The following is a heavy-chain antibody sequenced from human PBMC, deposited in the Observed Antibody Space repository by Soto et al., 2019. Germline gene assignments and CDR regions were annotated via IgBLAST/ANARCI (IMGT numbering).Heavy chain of an antibody. CDR2: ISYDGSNK. CDR3: AREHPYYYDSSGYYSPYFDY. D-gene: IGHD3-22*01. V-gene: IGHV3-30*03. CDR1: GFTFSSYG. J-gene: IGHJ4*02. Sequence: QVQLVESGGGVVQPGRSLRLSCAASGFTFSSYGMHWVRQAPGKGLEWVAVISYDGSNKYYADSVKGRFTISRDNSKNTLYLQMNSLRAEDTAVYYCAREHPYYYDSSGYYSPYFDYWGQGTLVTVSS.